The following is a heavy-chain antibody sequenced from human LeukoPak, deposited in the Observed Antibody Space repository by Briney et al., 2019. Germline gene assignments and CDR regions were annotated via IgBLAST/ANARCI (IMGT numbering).Heavy chain of an antibody. CDR1: GFTVSSNY. CDR3: TTEGPVTDFDY. CDR2: IYSGGST. V-gene: IGHV3-53*01. Sequence: PGGSLRLSCAASGFTVSSNYMSWVRQAPGKGLEWVSVIYSGGSTYYADSVKGRFTISRDNSKNTLYLQMNSLKTEDTAVYYYTTEGPVTDFDYWGQGTLVTVSS. D-gene: IGHD4-11*01. J-gene: IGHJ4*02.